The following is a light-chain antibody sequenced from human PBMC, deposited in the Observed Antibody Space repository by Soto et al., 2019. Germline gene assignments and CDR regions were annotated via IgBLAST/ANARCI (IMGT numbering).Light chain of an antibody. CDR2: GAS. Sequence: DIQMTQSPSSLSASVGDRVTITCRASQAIGNYLAWFQQKPGKAPKSLIYGASSLQSGVPSKFSGSGSGTDFTLTISSLQAEDFATYYCQQYFSHPPTFGGGTNVEI. J-gene: IGKJ4*01. CDR1: QAIGNY. V-gene: IGKV1-16*02. CDR3: QQYFSHPPT.